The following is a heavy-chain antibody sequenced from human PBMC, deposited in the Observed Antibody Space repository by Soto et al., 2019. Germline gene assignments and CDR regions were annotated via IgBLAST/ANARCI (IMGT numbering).Heavy chain of an antibody. J-gene: IGHJ6*02. CDR3: ARDGDVGGGPPPKDYAMDV. CDR2: VWYDGINK. D-gene: IGHD3-10*01. CDR1: GFTFRNFG. V-gene: IGHV3-33*08. Sequence: QVRLVESGGGVVQPGRSLRLSCAASGFTFRNFGFHWVRQAPGKGLEWGALVWYDGINKYYAESLKGRVSISRDNSKNTLYLEMKSLRAEDTAVYDCARDGDVGGGPPPKDYAMDVWGQGTTVTVSS.